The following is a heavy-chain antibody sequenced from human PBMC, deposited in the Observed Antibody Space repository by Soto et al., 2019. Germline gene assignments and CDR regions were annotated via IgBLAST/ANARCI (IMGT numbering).Heavy chain of an antibody. CDR2: IDPSDSYT. D-gene: IGHD6-6*01. CDR1: GYSFTSYW. V-gene: IGHV5-10-1*01. J-gene: IGHJ6*02. CDR3: ARLPPRYSSFYYYYGMDV. Sequence: PGESLKISCKGSGYSFTSYWISWVHQMPGKGLEWMGRIDPSDSYTNYSPSFQGHVTISADKSISTAYLQWSSLKASDTAMYYCARLPPRYSSFYYYYGMDVWGQGTTVTVSS.